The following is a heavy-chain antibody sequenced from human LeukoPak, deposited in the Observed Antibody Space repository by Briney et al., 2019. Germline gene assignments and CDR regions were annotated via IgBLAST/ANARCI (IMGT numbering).Heavy chain of an antibody. CDR1: GFTFSSYA. CDR3: ATSDHYYYDSSGSDY. J-gene: IGHJ4*02. Sequence: GGSLRLSCAASGFTFSSYAMSWVRQAPGKGLEWVSAISGSGGSTYYADSVKGRFTISRDNSKNTLYLQMNSLRAEDTAVYYCATSDHYYYDSSGSDYWGQGTLVTVSS. D-gene: IGHD3-22*01. V-gene: IGHV3-23*01. CDR2: ISGSGGST.